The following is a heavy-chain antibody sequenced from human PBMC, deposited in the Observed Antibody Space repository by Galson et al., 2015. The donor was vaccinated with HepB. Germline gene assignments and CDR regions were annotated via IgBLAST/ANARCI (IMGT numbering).Heavy chain of an antibody. CDR1: GFTVSSNY. J-gene: IGHJ4*02. D-gene: IGHD2-2*01. V-gene: IGHV3-53*01. CDR3: ARGLRYCSSTSCSEGGFDY. CDR2: IYSGGST. Sequence: SLRLSCAASGFTVSSNYMSWVRQAPGKGLEWVSVIYSGGSTYYADSVKGRFTISRDNSKNTLYLQMNSLRAEDTAVYYCARGLRYCSSTSCSEGGFDYWGQGTLVTVSS.